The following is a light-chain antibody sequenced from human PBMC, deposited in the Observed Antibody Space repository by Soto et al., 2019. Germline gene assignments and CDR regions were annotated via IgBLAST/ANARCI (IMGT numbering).Light chain of an antibody. J-gene: IGKJ1*01. CDR3: QQYNNWPPMA. CDR2: GAS. Sequence: EIVMTQSPATLSVSPGERATLSCRASQSVSSKLAWYQQKPGQAPRLLIYGASTRATGIPARFSGSGSGTEFTLNISSLQSEDFAVYYCQQYNNWPPMAFGQGTKVEIK. CDR1: QSVSSK. V-gene: IGKV3-15*01.